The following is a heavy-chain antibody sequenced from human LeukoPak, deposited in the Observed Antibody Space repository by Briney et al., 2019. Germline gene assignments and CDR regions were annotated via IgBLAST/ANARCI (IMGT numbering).Heavy chain of an antibody. D-gene: IGHD4-17*01. J-gene: IGHJ4*02. CDR1: GYPFSDYY. Sequence: ASVKVSCKASGYPFSDYYLHWVRQAPGQGLEWVGWINPNGGGANYAQKFQGRVTMTRDTSISTAYMELSSLRSDDTAVYYCARRGTTVITDCWGQGTLVTVSS. CDR2: INPNGGGA. CDR3: ARRGTTVITDC. V-gene: IGHV1-2*02.